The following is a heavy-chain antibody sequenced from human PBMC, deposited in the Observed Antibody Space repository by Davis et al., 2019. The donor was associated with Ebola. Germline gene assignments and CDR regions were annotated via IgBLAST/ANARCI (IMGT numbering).Heavy chain of an antibody. J-gene: IGHJ4*02. D-gene: IGHD5-12*01. V-gene: IGHV3-73*01. CDR1: GFTFSGSA. CDR2: IRSKANSYAT. CDR3: TIGSGYGDY. Sequence: GGSLRLSCAASGFTFSGSAMHWVRQASGKGLEWVGRIRSKANSYATAYAASVKGRFTISRDDSKNTAYLQMNSLKAEDTAVYYCTIGSGYGDYWGQGTLVTVSS.